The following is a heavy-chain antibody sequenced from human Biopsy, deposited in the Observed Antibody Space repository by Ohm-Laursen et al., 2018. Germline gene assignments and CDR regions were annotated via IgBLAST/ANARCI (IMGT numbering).Heavy chain of an antibody. Sequence: PSVKVSCKPYGYTFTSYDISWMRQVSGQGLEWIGWVNPVSKNTVSVKDFRGRVTLTGDTSSSTSYMELRSLTSRDTAIYYCARAVRNQMLSTVWGQGTAVTVSS. CDR2: VNPVSKNT. V-gene: IGHV1-8*01. CDR3: ARAVRNQMLSTV. D-gene: IGHD2-2*01. J-gene: IGHJ6*02. CDR1: GYTFTSYD.